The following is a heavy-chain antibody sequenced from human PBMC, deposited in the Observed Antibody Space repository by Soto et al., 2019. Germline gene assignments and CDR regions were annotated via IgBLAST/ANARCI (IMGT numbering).Heavy chain of an antibody. D-gene: IGHD1-1*01. CDR3: VEGWNDF. CDR1: GFMFSSAW. Sequence: EVQVVESGGALVKPGGSLRLSCVTSGFMFSSAWMSWVRQAPGKGLEWVGRIKSKSDGGARYYAAPVKGRFSISRDDSKNTVYLQMNSLRSEDTAVYYCVEGWNDFWGQGTLVTVSS. J-gene: IGHJ4*02. CDR2: IKSKSDGGAR. V-gene: IGHV3-15*02.